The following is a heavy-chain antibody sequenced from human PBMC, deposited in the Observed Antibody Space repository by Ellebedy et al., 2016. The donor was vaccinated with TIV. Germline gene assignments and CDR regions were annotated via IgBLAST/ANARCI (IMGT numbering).Heavy chain of an antibody. D-gene: IGHD4-17*01. J-gene: IGHJ4*02. CDR2: IYHSGST. Sequence: SETLSLTCAVSGGSISSGNYSWSWIRQPPGKGLEWIGYIYHSGSTYYNPSLKSRVTISVDRSKNQFSLKLSSVTAADTAVYYCASTYGDERWPFDYWGQGTLVTVSS. CDR3: ASTYGDERWPFDY. V-gene: IGHV4-30-2*01. CDR1: GGSISSGNYS.